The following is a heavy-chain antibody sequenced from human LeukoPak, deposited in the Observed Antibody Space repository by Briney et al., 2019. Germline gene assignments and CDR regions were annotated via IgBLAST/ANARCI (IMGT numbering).Heavy chain of an antibody. CDR1: GFTFSSYG. CDR3: ARDKYSSGMDV. J-gene: IGHJ6*02. V-gene: IGHV3-33*01. D-gene: IGHD6-19*01. CDR2: IWYDGSNK. Sequence: GGSLRLSCAASGFTFSSYGMHWVRQAPGKGLEWVAVIWYDGSNKYYADSVKGRFTISRDNSKNTLYLQMNSLRAEDTAVYYCARDKYSSGMDVWGQGTTVTVSS.